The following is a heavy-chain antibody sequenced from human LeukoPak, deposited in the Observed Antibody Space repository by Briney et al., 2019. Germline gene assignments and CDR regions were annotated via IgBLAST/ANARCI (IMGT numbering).Heavy chain of an antibody. CDR3: ARVGTVTPYFDY. D-gene: IGHD4-17*01. CDR1: GYTFTGYY. V-gene: IGHV1-18*04. CDR2: ISAYNGNT. J-gene: IGHJ4*02. Sequence: RASVKVSCKASGYTFTGYYMHWVRQAPGQGLEWMGWISAYNGNTNYAQKLQGRVTMTTDTSTSTAYMELRSLGSDDTAVYYCARVGTVTPYFDYWGQGTLVTVSS.